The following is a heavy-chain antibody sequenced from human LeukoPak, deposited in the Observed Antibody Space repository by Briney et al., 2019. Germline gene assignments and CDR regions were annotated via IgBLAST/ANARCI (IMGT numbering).Heavy chain of an antibody. Sequence: GGSLRLSCVASGFNFNEYAMAWVRQAPGKRPQWVSSIVGSGDSSVYADSVKGRFTISRDNSKNTLYLQMNSLRAEDTAVYYCAKVYYYDSSGCYYGLGGAAFDYWGQGTLVTVSS. V-gene: IGHV3-23*01. J-gene: IGHJ4*02. CDR3: AKVYYYDSSGCYYGLGGAAFDY. D-gene: IGHD3-22*01. CDR1: GFNFNEYA. CDR2: IVGSGDSS.